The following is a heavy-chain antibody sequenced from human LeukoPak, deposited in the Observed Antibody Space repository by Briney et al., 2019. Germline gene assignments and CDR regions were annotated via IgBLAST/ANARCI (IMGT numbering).Heavy chain of an antibody. V-gene: IGHV3-30*03. D-gene: IGHD2-15*01. CDR2: ISYDGSNK. CDR3: ARDYIGGGGFDP. J-gene: IGHJ5*02. CDR1: GFTFSSYG. Sequence: LTGGSLRLSCAASGFTFSSYGMHWVRQAPGKGLEWVAVISYDGSNKYYADSVKGRFTISRDNSKNTLYLQMNSLRAEDTAVYYCARDYIGGGGFDPWGQGTLVTVSS.